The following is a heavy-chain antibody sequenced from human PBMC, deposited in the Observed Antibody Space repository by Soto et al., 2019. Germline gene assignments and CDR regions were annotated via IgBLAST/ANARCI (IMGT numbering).Heavy chain of an antibody. CDR3: ARVKAGDCSGGSCPFDP. Sequence: PSETLSLTCTVSGGSVSSVSYYWGWIRQPPGKGLEWIGYIYYSGSTNYNPSLKSRVTISVDTSKNQFSLKLSSVTAADTAVYFCARVKAGDCSGGSCPFDPWGQGTLVTVSS. CDR1: GGSVSSVSYY. V-gene: IGHV4-61*01. J-gene: IGHJ5*02. CDR2: IYYSGST. D-gene: IGHD2-15*01.